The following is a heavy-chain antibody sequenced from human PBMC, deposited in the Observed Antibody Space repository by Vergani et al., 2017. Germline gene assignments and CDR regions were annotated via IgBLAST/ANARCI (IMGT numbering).Heavy chain of an antibody. CDR1: GYSFTSYW. CDR2: IYPGDSDT. V-gene: IGHV5-51*03. J-gene: IGHJ4*02. Sequence: EVQLVQSGAEVKKPGESLKISCKGSGYSFTSYWIGWVRPMPGKGLEWMGIIYPGDSDTKYSPSFQGQVTISADRSISTAYLQWSSLKASDTAMYYCARAGQAYGSGSYLLYYFDYWGQGTLVTVSS. CDR3: ARAGQAYGSGSYLLYYFDY. D-gene: IGHD3-10*01.